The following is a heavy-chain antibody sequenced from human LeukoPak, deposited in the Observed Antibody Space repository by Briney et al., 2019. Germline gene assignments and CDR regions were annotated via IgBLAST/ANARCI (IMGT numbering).Heavy chain of an antibody. V-gene: IGHV3-23*01. J-gene: IGHJ3*01. D-gene: IGHD3-22*01. CDR2: IINSGGSS. Sequence: GGSLRLSCTASGFSFSSYAVSWVRQTPGKGLEWVAAIINSGGSSYYLDSVRGRLTISRDNSKNTVYLQMNSLRAEATAIYYCAKDRDTSGYFLSGFDAFDVWGQGTMVTVSS. CDR3: AKDRDTSGYFLSGFDAFDV. CDR1: GFSFSSYA.